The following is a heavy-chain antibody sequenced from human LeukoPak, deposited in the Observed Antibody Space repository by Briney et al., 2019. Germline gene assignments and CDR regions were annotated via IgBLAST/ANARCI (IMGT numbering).Heavy chain of an antibody. J-gene: IGHJ6*03. CDR3: ARDHIAARPGYYYYMDV. Sequence: SQTLSLTCAISGDSVSSNSAAWNWIRQSPSRGLEWLGRTYYRSKWYNDYAVSAKSRITINPDTSKNQFSLQLNSVTPEDTAVYYCARDHIAARPGYYYYMDVWGKGTTVTVSS. CDR1: GDSVSSNSAA. V-gene: IGHV6-1*01. D-gene: IGHD6-6*01. CDR2: TYYRSKWYN.